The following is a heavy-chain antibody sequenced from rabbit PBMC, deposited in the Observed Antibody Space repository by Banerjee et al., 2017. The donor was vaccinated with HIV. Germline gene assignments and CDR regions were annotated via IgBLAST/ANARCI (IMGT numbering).Heavy chain of an antibody. Sequence: QEQLVESGGGLVKPGASLTLSCKASGFSFSNKYVMCWVRQAPGKGLEWISCINTSSGNAAYASWAKGRFTISKASSTTLTLPMTTLTAADTATYFGARASYGYAGYAYATAGRLDLWGQGTLVTVS. D-gene: IGHD6-1*01. CDR1: GFSFSNKYV. CDR3: ARASYGYAGYAYATAGRLDL. V-gene: IGHV1S45*01. J-gene: IGHJ3*01. CDR2: INTSSGNA.